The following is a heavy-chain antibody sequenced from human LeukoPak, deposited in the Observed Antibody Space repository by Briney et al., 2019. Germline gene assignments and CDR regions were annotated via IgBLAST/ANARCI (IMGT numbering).Heavy chain of an antibody. D-gene: IGHD3-22*01. CDR1: GFTVSSNY. J-gene: IGHJ4*02. CDR2: IYSGGST. Sequence: GESLRLSCAASGFTVSSNYMSWVRQAPGKGLEWVLVIYSGGSTYYADSVKGRFTISRDNSENTLYLQMIRLSAEDTAVYYCAKGVLAYYDSSGYYKGPYYFDYWGQGTQVTVSS. CDR3: AKGVLAYYDSSGYYKGPYYFDY. V-gene: IGHV3-66*01.